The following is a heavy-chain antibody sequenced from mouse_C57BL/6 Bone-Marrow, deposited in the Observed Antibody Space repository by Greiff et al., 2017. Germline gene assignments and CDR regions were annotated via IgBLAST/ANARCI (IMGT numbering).Heavy chain of an antibody. D-gene: IGHD2-5*01. CDR2: IFPGSGST. J-gene: IGHJ3*01. CDR1: GYTFTSHW. V-gene: IGHV1-56*01. CDR3: ARSDSNFAWFAY. Sequence: QVQLQQSGPELVRPGASVTISCKAPGYTFTSHWMQWVRQRPGQGLEWIGEIFPGSGSTSYNEKFKGKATLTVDKSSSTAYMQLSSLTSEDSAVYFCARSDSNFAWFAYWGQGTGVTVSA.